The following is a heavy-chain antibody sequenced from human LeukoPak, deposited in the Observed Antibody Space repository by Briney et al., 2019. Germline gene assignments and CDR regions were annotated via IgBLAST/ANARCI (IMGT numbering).Heavy chain of an antibody. CDR2: IFASGST. D-gene: IGHD2-2*01. Sequence: PSETLSLTCTVSGGSISSGSYYWSWIRQPAGKGLEWIGRIFASGSTNYNPSLKSRVTISIDTSKNQFSLKLSSVTAADTAVYYCARGGIVVVPAAIPWFDPWGQGTLVTVSS. CDR3: ARGGIVVVPAAIPWFDP. J-gene: IGHJ5*02. CDR1: GGSISSGSYY. V-gene: IGHV4-61*02.